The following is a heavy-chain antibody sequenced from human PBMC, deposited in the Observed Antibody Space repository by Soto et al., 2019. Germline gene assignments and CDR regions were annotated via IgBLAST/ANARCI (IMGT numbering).Heavy chain of an antibody. J-gene: IGHJ6*02. Sequence: GGSLRLCCAASGVTVSSYGMHWVRQAPGKGLEWVAVISYDGSNKYYADSVKGRFTISRDNPKNTLYLQMNSLRAEDTAVYYCAKDRDYDILTGYYLAVWGQGTTVTVSS. CDR2: ISYDGSNK. CDR3: AKDRDYDILTGYYLAV. D-gene: IGHD3-9*01. CDR1: GVTVSSYG. V-gene: IGHV3-30*18.